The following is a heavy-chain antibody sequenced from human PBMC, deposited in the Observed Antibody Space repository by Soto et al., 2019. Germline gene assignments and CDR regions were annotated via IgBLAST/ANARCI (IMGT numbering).Heavy chain of an antibody. D-gene: IGHD2-21*02. CDR1: GGTLNNYA. CDR3: ARGGESCGGDCYSHWFFDL. V-gene: IGHV1-69*01. Sequence: QVQLVQSGAEVKKPGSSVNVSCKASGGTLNNYAISWVRQAPGQGLEWMGGIIPIFGTTNYAQKFKGRVTITADESTNTAYMELSSLTSDDTAIYYCARGGESCGGDCYSHWFFDLWGRGTLVSVTS. J-gene: IGHJ2*01. CDR2: IIPIFGTT.